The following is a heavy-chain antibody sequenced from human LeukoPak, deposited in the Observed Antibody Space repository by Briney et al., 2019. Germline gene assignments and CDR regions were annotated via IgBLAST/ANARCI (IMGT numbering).Heavy chain of an antibody. CDR3: ARGLVGNNWFDP. CDR2: INHSGST. CDR1: GGSFSGYY. V-gene: IGHV4-34*01. J-gene: IGHJ5*02. D-gene: IGHD2-15*01. Sequence: SETLSLTCAVYGGSFSGYYWSWIRQPPGKGLEWIGEINHSGSTNYNPSLKSRVTISVDTSKNQFSLKLSSVTAADTAVYYCARGLVGNNWFDPWCQGTLVTVSS.